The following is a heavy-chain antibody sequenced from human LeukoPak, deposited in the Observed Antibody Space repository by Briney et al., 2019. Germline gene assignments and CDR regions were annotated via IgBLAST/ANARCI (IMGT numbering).Heavy chain of an antibody. J-gene: IGHJ4*02. CDR1: GGSISSSSYY. D-gene: IGHD1-26*01. CDR3: ARETWELLGFDY. V-gene: IGHV4-39*07. CDR2: IYYSGST. Sequence: SETLSLTCTVSGGSISSSSYYWGWLRQPPGKGLEWIGSIYYSGSTYYNPSLKSRVTISVDTSKNQFSLKLSSVTAADTAVYYCARETWELLGFDYWGQGTLVTVSS.